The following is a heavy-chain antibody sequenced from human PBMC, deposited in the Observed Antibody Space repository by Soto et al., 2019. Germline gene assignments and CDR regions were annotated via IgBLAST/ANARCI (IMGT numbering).Heavy chain of an antibody. J-gene: IGHJ6*02. CDR2: IYYSGST. CDR3: ARLDSRYGMDV. V-gene: IGHV4-39*01. D-gene: IGHD2-2*03. CDR1: GGSTSSSSYY. Sequence: SEALSLTWTVSGGSTSSSSYYWGWIRQPPGKGLEWVGSIYYSGSTYYNPSLKSRVTISVDTSKNQFSLKLSSVTAADTAVYYCARLDSRYGMDVWGQGTTVTVSS.